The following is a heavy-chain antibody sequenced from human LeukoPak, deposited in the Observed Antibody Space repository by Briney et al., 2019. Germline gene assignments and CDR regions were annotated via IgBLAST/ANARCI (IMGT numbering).Heavy chain of an antibody. CDR1: GYTFTGYY. Sequence: ASVKVSCKASGYTFTGYYMHWVRQAPGQGLEWMGWINPNSGGTNYAQKFQGRVTMTRDTSISTAYMELSRLRSDDTAVYYCARGIGYCSSTSCQDSPSVWGKGTTVTISS. V-gene: IGHV1-2*02. CDR3: ARGIGYCSSTSCQDSPSV. D-gene: IGHD2-2*01. CDR2: INPNSGGT. J-gene: IGHJ6*04.